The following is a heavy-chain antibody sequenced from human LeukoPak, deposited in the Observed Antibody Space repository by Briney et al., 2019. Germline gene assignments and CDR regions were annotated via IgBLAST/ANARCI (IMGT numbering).Heavy chain of an antibody. CDR2: INHSGST. CDR1: GGSFSGYY. J-gene: IGHJ4*02. Sequence: SETLSLTCAVYGGSFSGYYWSWIRQPPGKGLEWIGEINHSGSTNYNPSLKSRVTISVDTSKNQFPLKLSSVTAADTAVYYCARGKWLRSSLDYWGQGTLVTVSS. D-gene: IGHD5-12*01. CDR3: ARGKWLRSSLDY. V-gene: IGHV4-34*01.